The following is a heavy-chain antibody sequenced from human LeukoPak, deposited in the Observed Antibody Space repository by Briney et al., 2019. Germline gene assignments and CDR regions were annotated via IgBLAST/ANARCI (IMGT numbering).Heavy chain of an antibody. CDR3: ARGRGSGWSIRRFDP. J-gene: IGHJ5*02. D-gene: IGHD6-19*01. CDR1: GYTFTSYD. Sequence: ASVKVSCKASGYTFTSYDINWVRQATGQGLEWMGWMNPNSGNTGYAQKFQGRVTMTRNTSISTAHMELSRLRSEDTAVYYWARGRGSGWSIRRFDPWGQGTLVTVSS. CDR2: MNPNSGNT. V-gene: IGHV1-8*01.